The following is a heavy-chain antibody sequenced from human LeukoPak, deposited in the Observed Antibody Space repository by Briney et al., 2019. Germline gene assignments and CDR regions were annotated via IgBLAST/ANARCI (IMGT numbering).Heavy chain of an antibody. CDR3: ATPIGAAARRSAFDI. CDR2: VDPEDGET. V-gene: IGHV1-69-2*01. J-gene: IGHJ3*02. Sequence: ATVKISCKASGYTFTDYYMHWVQQAPGKGLEWMGRVDPEDGETIYAEKFQGRVTITADTSTDTAYMELSSLRSEDTAVYYCATPIGAAARRSAFDIWGQGTMVTVSS. CDR1: GYTFTDYY. D-gene: IGHD6-13*01.